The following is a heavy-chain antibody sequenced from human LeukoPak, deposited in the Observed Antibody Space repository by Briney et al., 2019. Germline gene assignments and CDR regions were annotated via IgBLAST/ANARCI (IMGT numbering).Heavy chain of an antibody. J-gene: IGHJ6*04. Sequence: ASVKVSCKASGYTFTSYYMHWVRQAPGQGLEWMGIINPSGGSTSYAQKFQGRVTMTRDTSTSTVYMELSSLRSEDTAVYYCARDPDCSRTSCYEDYYYGMDVWGKGTTVTVSS. CDR1: GYTFTSYY. V-gene: IGHV1-46*01. CDR2: INPSGGST. CDR3: ARDPDCSRTSCYEDYYYGMDV. D-gene: IGHD2-2*01.